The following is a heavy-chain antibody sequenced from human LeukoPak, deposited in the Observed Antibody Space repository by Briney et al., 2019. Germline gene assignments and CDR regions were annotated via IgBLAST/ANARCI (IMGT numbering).Heavy chain of an antibody. CDR3: AREVRIAAAGANYFDY. D-gene: IGHD6-13*01. CDR1: DDSISSGAYY. V-gene: IGHV4-61*08. J-gene: IGHJ4*02. CDR2: IYYSGST. Sequence: SETLSLTCTVSDDSISSGAYYWSWIRQPPGKGLEWIGYIYYSGSTNYNPSLKSRVTISVDTSKNQFSLKLSSVTAADTAVYYCAREVRIAAAGANYFDYWGQGTLVTVSS.